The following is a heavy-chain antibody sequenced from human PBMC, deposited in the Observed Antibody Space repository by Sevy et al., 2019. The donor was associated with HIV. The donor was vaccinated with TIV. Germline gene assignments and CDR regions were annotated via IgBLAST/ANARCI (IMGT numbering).Heavy chain of an antibody. Sequence: GGSLRLSCTASGFTFGDYAMSWVRQAPGKGLEWVGFIRSKAYGGTTEYAASVKGRFTISRDDSKSIAYLQMNSLTTEDKAVYYCPGGRGCDYWGQGTLVTVSS. CDR2: IRSKAYGGTT. CDR3: PGGRGCDY. CDR1: GFTFGDYA. D-gene: IGHD3-10*01. J-gene: IGHJ4*02. V-gene: IGHV3-49*04.